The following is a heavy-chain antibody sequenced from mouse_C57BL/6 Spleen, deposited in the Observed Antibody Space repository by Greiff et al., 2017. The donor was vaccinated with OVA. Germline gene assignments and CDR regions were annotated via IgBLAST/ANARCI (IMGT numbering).Heavy chain of an antibody. V-gene: IGHV5-16*01. J-gene: IGHJ3*01. CDR3: AREDSSGLFAY. Sequence: EVQRVESEGGLVQPGSSMKLSCTASGFTFSDYYMAWVRQVPEKGLEWVANINYDGSSTYYLDSLKSRFIISRDNAKNILYLQMSSLKSEDTATYYCAREDSSGLFAYWGQGTLVTVSA. CDR1: GFTFSDYY. CDR2: INYDGSST. D-gene: IGHD3-2*02.